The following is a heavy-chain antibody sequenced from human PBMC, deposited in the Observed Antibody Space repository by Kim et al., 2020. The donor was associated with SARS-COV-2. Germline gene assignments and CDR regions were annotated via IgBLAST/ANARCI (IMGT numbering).Heavy chain of an antibody. Sequence: GGSLRLSCAVSGFTFSDYAMHWVRQAPGKGLEWVAFIWYDGSYKYYADSVKGRFTISRDNSKNTLFLQMNSLRAEDTAIYYCARTDRFTDTAMDPEYWGQGTLVTVSS. CDR2: IWYDGSYK. D-gene: IGHD5-18*01. V-gene: IGHV3-33*01. J-gene: IGHJ4*02. CDR1: GFTFSDYA. CDR3: ARTDRFTDTAMDPEY.